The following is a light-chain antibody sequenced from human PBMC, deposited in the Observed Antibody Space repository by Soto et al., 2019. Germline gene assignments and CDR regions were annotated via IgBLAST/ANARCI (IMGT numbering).Light chain of an antibody. V-gene: IGLV1-40*01. CDR1: SSNIWAGYD. Sequence: QSVLTQPPSVSGAPGQRVTISCTGSSSNIWAGYDVHWYQQLPGTAPKLLIFANSNRPSGVPDRFSGSQSGTSASLAITGLQAEDEADYYCQSYDSSLSGSLFGGGTKLTVL. CDR3: QSYDSSLSGSL. CDR2: ANS. J-gene: IGLJ2*01.